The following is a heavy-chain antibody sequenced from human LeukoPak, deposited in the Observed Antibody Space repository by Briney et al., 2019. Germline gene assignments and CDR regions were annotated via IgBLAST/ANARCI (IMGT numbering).Heavy chain of an antibody. CDR3: AKGKDIAATGTGPFDY. CDR1: GFTFSSYD. V-gene: IGHV3-23*01. D-gene: IGHD6-13*01. Sequence: GGSLRLSCAASGFTFSSYDMSWVRQAAGKGPGWVSAISLSGGSTYHADSVKGRFTISRDNSKNTLYLQMSSLKAEDTAVYYCAKGKDIAATGTGPFDYWGQGTLVTVSS. J-gene: IGHJ4*02. CDR2: ISLSGGST.